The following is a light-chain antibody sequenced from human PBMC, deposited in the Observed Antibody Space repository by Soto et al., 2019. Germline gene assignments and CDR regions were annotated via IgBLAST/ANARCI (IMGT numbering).Light chain of an antibody. V-gene: IGLV1-47*01. CDR3: AAWDDSLRVVL. J-gene: IGLJ2*01. CDR1: SSDFVSNS. CDR2: RNH. Sequence: QSVLTQSPSASGTPGQRVTISCSASSSDFVSNSVSWYQHVPGTAPKLLISRNHQRPSGVPDRFSGSKSGTSASLTISDLRSEDEADYYCAAWDDSLRVVLFGGGTKLTVL.